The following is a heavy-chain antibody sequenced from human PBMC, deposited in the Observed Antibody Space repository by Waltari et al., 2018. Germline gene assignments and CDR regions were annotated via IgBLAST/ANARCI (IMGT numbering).Heavy chain of an antibody. CDR3: ARGLTTVTAKDYFDY. V-gene: IGHV3-7*01. Sequence: EVQLVESGGGLVQPGGSLRLSCAASGFTFSGYWMNWVRQAPGKGLEWVANIKEDGSGKNYVDSGEGRITISRDNAKNSLYLQMNSLRAEDTAVYYCARGLTTVTAKDYFDYWGQGALVTVSS. CDR1: GFTFSGYW. CDR2: IKEDGSGK. D-gene: IGHD4-17*01. J-gene: IGHJ4*02.